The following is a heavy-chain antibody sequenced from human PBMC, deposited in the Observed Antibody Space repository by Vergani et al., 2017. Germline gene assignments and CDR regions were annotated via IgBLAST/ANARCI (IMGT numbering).Heavy chain of an antibody. Sequence: QVQLVESGGGVVQPGRSLRLSCAASGFTFSSYAMHWVRQAPGKGLEWVAVISYDGSNKYYADSVKGRFTISRDNSKNSLYLQMNSLRTEDTALYYCAKETKYYDFWSGRYYYYMDVWGKGTTVTVSS. CDR3: AKETKYYDFWSGRYYYYMDV. V-gene: IGHV3-30*01. J-gene: IGHJ6*03. CDR1: GFTFSSYA. CDR2: ISYDGSNK. D-gene: IGHD3-3*01.